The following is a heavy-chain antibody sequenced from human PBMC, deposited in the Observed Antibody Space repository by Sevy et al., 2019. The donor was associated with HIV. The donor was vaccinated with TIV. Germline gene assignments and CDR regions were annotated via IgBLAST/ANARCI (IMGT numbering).Heavy chain of an antibody. J-gene: IGHJ4*02. D-gene: IGHD3-10*01. CDR1: GGSISSCSYY. V-gene: IGHV4-61*02. CDR3: ARYGSGTYYFDY. CDR2: IYTSGST. Sequence: SETLSLTCTVSGGSISSCSYYSSWIRQPAGKGLEWVGRIYTSGSTNYNPSLKSRVTVSVDTSKNQFSLKLSSVTAADTAVYYSARYGSGTYYFDYWGQGTLVTVSS.